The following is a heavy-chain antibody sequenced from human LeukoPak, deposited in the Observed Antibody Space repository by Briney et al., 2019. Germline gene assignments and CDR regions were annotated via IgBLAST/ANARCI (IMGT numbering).Heavy chain of an antibody. Sequence: GGSLRLSCAASGFTFSSYAMSWVRQAPGKGLEWVSGISGSGDNTYYADSVKGRFTISGDNSKNTLYVQVNSLGTEDTAAYYCAKGSYYDSSGSFYFDYWGQGTLVTVSS. V-gene: IGHV3-23*01. CDR2: ISGSGDNT. D-gene: IGHD3-22*01. CDR1: GFTFSSYA. CDR3: AKGSYYDSSGSFYFDY. J-gene: IGHJ4*02.